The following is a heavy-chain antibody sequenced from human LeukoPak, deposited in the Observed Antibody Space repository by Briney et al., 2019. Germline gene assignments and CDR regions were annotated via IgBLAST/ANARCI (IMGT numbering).Heavy chain of an antibody. V-gene: IGHV3-11*05. J-gene: IGHJ4*02. Sequence: GGSLRLSCAASGFTFSDYYMSWIRQAPGKGLEWVSYISSSDTYTNYADSVKGRFTISRDNAKNSLYLQMNILRAEDTAVYYCARVYYYDSAFSHWGQGTLVTVSS. CDR3: ARVYYYDSAFSH. CDR1: GFTFSDYY. CDR2: ISSSDTYT. D-gene: IGHD3-22*01.